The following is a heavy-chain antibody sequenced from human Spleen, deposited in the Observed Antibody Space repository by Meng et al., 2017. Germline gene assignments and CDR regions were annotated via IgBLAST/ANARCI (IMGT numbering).Heavy chain of an antibody. CDR2: IHHSGNT. D-gene: IGHD2-2*01. CDR1: GGSISSTNW. J-gene: IGHJ4*02. Sequence: QVQLQQSSPVLVKPSGPLSLPCAVSGGSISSTNWWSWVRQSPGKGLEWIGEIHHSGNTNYNPSLKTRVTISVDKSKNQFSLRLSSVTAADTAVYYCARAHDSASFPFEYWGQGTLVTVSS. V-gene: IGHV4-4*02. CDR3: ARAHDSASFPFEY.